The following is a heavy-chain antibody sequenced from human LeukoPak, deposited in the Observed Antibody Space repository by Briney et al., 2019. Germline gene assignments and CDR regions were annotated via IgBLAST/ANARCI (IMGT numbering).Heavy chain of an antibody. D-gene: IGHD5-18*01. CDR3: ARTVDTAMAPNWFDP. CDR1: GGSFSGYY. CDR2: INHSGGT. J-gene: IGHJ5*02. V-gene: IGHV4-34*01. Sequence: SETLSLTCAVYGGSFSGYYWSWIRQPPGKGLEWIGEINHSGGTNYNPSLKSRVTISVDTSKNQFSLKLSSVTAADTAVYYCARTVDTAMAPNWFDPWGQGTLVTVSS.